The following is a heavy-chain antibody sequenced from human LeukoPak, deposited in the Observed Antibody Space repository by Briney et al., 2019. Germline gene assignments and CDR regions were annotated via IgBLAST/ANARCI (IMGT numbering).Heavy chain of an antibody. CDR2: IKQDGSEK. J-gene: IGHJ6*02. Sequence: GGSLRLSCVGSGFRFSSYDMNWVRQAPGKGLEWVANIKQDGSEKYYVDSVKGRFTISRDNAKNSLYLQMNSLRAEDTAVYYCAREIVVPAATYYYYGMDVWGQGTTVTVSS. V-gene: IGHV3-7*01. CDR3: AREIVVPAATYYYYGMDV. CDR1: GFRFSSYD. D-gene: IGHD2-2*01.